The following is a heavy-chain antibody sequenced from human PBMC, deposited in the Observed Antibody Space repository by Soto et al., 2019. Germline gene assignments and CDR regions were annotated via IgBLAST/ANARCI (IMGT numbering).Heavy chain of an antibody. J-gene: IGHJ6*02. Sequence: QVQLVQSGAEVKKPGASVKVSCKASGYTFTSYYMHWVRQAPGQGLEWMGIINPSGGSTSYAQKFQGRVTMTRDTSTSTVYMELSSLRSEDTAVYYCARDYSSSWPLYDMDVWGQGTTVTVSS. D-gene: IGHD6-13*01. CDR1: GYTFTSYY. V-gene: IGHV1-46*01. CDR2: INPSGGST. CDR3: ARDYSSSWPLYDMDV.